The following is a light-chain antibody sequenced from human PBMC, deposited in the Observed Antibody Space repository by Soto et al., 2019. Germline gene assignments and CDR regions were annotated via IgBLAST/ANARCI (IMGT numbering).Light chain of an antibody. V-gene: IGKV3-20*01. J-gene: IGKJ4*01. CDR2: GAS. Sequence: EIVLTQSPGTLSLSPGEGATLSCRASQSVSSSYIAWYQQRPGQTPSLLIYGASTRATGIPDRFSGSGSGTHFTLTISRLEPGDFAVYYCQQYKNWPPLTFGGGTKVEI. CDR3: QQYKNWPPLT. CDR1: QSVSSSY.